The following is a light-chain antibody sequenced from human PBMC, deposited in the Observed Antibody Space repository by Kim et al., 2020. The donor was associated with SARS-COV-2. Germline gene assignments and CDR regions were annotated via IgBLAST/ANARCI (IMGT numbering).Light chain of an antibody. Sequence: GQSITISCTGTVSDVGSYSRVSWYKTPPGTAPKLMIYEVSNRPSGVPDRFSGSKSGNTASLTISGLQAEDEADYYCSSYTSSSTLVFGGGTQLTVL. V-gene: IGLV2-18*02. CDR1: VSDVGSYSR. CDR3: SSYTSSSTLV. CDR2: EVS. J-gene: IGLJ2*01.